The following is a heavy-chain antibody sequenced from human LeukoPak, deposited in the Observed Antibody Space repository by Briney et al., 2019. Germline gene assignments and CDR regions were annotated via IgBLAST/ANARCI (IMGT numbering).Heavy chain of an antibody. V-gene: IGHV3-30*18. D-gene: IGHD2-2*01. Sequence: GRSLRLSCAASGFTFSSHGMHWVRQAPGKGLEWVAVISYDENNKYYADSVKGRFTISRVNSKNTLYLQMTSLRAEDTAVYYCAKDGGCSSTTCYSPYYFDYWGQGTLVTVSS. CDR2: ISYDENNK. CDR1: GFTFSSHG. J-gene: IGHJ4*02. CDR3: AKDGGCSSTTCYSPYYFDY.